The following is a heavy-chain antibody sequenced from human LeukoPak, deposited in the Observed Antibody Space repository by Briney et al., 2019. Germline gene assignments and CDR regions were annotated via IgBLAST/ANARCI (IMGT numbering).Heavy chain of an antibody. Sequence: PGGSLRLSCAASGFTFSSYAMSWVRQAPGKGLEWVSATSGSGGSTYYADSVKGRFTISRDNSKNTLYLQMNSLRAEDTAVYYCAKYLPSLMFGESKPFFDYWGQGTLVTVSS. CDR3: AKYLPSLMFGESKPFFDY. CDR2: TSGSGGST. V-gene: IGHV3-23*01. CDR1: GFTFSSYA. J-gene: IGHJ4*02. D-gene: IGHD3-10*02.